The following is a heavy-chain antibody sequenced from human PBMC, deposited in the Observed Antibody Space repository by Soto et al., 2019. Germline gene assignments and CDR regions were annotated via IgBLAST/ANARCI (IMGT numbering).Heavy chain of an antibody. CDR1: GFTFSSYS. Sequence: LRLSCAASGFTFSSYSMNWVRQAPGKGLEWVSSISSSSSYIYYADSVKGRFTISRDNAKNSLYLQMNSLRAEDTAVYYCARAEDIVVVPADISYYYYGMDVWGQGTTVTVSS. V-gene: IGHV3-21*01. CDR2: ISSSSSYI. CDR3: ARAEDIVVVPADISYYYYGMDV. J-gene: IGHJ6*02. D-gene: IGHD2-2*01.